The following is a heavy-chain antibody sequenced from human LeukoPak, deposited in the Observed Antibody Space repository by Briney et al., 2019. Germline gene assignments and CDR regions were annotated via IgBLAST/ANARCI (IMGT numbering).Heavy chain of an antibody. Sequence: PGGSLRLSCAASGFTFSSYSMNWVRQAPGKGLEWVSFISSSSSYIYCADSVKGRFTMSRDNAKNSLYLQMNSLRAEDTAVYYCASRDSSGYSIDYWGQGTLVTVSS. CDR3: ASRDSSGYSIDY. CDR2: ISSSSSYI. V-gene: IGHV3-21*01. D-gene: IGHD3-22*01. J-gene: IGHJ4*02. CDR1: GFTFSSYS.